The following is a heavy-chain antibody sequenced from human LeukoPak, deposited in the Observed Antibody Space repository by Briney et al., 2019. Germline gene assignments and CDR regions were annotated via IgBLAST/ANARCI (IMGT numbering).Heavy chain of an antibody. D-gene: IGHD4-17*01. V-gene: IGHV1-69*13. CDR3: ARECTTVTTGRSFDI. J-gene: IGHJ3*02. CDR2: IIPIFGTE. CDR1: LGTFSSYA. Sequence: SVKVSCKASLGTFSSYAIRWVRQAPAHGHEWMGGIIPIFGTENYAQKFQGRVTITADESTRTAYMELSSLSSEDTAVYYCARECTTVTTGRSFDICGQGTMVTVSS.